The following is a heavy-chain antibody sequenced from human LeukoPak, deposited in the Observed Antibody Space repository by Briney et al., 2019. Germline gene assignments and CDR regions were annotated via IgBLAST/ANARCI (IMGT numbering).Heavy chain of an antibody. J-gene: IGHJ4*02. CDR3: ASPLGYCSSTNCYGDY. V-gene: IGHV4-4*07. CDR1: GASINSHY. D-gene: IGHD2-2*01. CDR2: IYISGST. Sequence: MSSETLSLTCTVSGASINSHYWSWIRQPAGKGLEWIGRIYISGSTNYNSSLQSRVTMSVDTSKNQFSLKLTSVTAADTAVYYCASPLGYCSSTNCYGDYWGQGTLVTASS.